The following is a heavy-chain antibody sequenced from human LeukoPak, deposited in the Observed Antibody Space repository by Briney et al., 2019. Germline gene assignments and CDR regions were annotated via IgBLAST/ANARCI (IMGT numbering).Heavy chain of an antibody. D-gene: IGHD1-26*01. J-gene: IGHJ5*02. Sequence: AASVKVSCKASGYTFTGYYMHWVRQAPGQGLEWMGWINPNSGGTNYAQKFQGRVTMTRDTSSSTAYMELSRLRSDDTAVYYCARVGATTSNNWFDPWGQGTLVTVSS. CDR1: GYTFTGYY. CDR2: INPNSGGT. V-gene: IGHV1-2*02. CDR3: ARVGATTSNNWFDP.